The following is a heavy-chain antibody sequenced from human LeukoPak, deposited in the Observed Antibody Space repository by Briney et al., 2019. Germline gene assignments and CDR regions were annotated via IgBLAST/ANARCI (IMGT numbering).Heavy chain of an antibody. CDR1: GYRFSTDW. CDR2: IYPADSDT. D-gene: IGHD3-3*01. CDR3: ARHRENEWSFEY. V-gene: IGHV5-51*01. Sequence: GESLQISFRSGYRFSTDWIGWVRQVPGKGLEWMGMIYPADSDTRYSPSFQGQVTISADKSISTAYLQWSSLKASDTATYYCARHRENEWSFEYWGQGSLVTVSS. J-gene: IGHJ4*02.